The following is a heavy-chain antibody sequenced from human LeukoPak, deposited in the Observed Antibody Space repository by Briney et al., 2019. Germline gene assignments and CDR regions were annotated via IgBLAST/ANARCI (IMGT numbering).Heavy chain of an antibody. D-gene: IGHD2-15*01. CDR1: GFTFSSYA. J-gene: IGHJ4*02. CDR2: MSASGGST. V-gene: IGHV3-23*01. CDR3: ASLRRSGGSWSFDY. Sequence: GGSLRLSCAASGFTFSSYAMSWVRQAPGKGLVWVSAMSASGGSTYYADSLKGRFTISRDNSKNTLYLQMNSLRAEDTAVYYCASLRRSGGSWSFDYWGQGTLVTVSS.